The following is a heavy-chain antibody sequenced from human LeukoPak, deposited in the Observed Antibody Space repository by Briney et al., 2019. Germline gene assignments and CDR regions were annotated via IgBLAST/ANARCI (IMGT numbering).Heavy chain of an antibody. CDR2: IYYTGST. J-gene: IGHJ5*02. CDR1: GGSISSGGYY. V-gene: IGHV4-31*03. Sequence: SETLSLTCTVSGGSISSGGYYWSWIRQHPGEGLEWIGYIYYTGSTYYNPSPKSRVIISVDTSKNQFSLKLNSVTAADTAVYYCARYCSSTSCRWFDPWGQGTLVTVSS. D-gene: IGHD2-2*01. CDR3: ARYCSSTSCRWFDP.